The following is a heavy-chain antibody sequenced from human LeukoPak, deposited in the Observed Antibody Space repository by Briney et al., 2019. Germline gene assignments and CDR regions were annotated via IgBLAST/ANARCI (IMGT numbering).Heavy chain of an antibody. CDR3: AKDPGTYYYDSSYYTG. V-gene: IGHV3-23*01. Sequence: GGSLRLSCAASGFTFSSYAMSWVCQVPGKGLEWVSSISGHTRDTYYADSVKGRFTVSRDNSKNTLYLQMNSLRAEDTAVYYCAKDPGTYYYDSSYYTGWGQGALVTVSS. D-gene: IGHD3-22*01. J-gene: IGHJ4*02. CDR2: ISGHTRDT. CDR1: GFTFSSYA.